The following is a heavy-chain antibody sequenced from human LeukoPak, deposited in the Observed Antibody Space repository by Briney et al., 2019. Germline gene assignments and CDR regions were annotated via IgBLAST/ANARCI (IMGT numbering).Heavy chain of an antibody. CDR2: ISYSGTT. J-gene: IGHJ3*02. D-gene: IGHD5-24*01. Sequence: SETLSLTCTVSGGSISSRPYYWGWVRQPPGKGLEWIGTISYSGTTYYSPSLKSRVTISLDTSKNQFSLKLSSVTAADTAIYYCARVKDGYNLRSDDAFDIWGQGTMVTVSS. CDR3: ARVKDGYNLRSDDAFDI. CDR1: GGSISSRPYY. V-gene: IGHV4-39*07.